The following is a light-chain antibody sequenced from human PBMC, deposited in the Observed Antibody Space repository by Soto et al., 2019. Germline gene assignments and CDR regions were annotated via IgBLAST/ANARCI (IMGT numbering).Light chain of an antibody. J-gene: IGLJ3*02. CDR1: SGSVSTSYY. V-gene: IGLV8-61*01. CDR2: NTN. CDR3: VLYMGSGTWV. Sequence: QTVVTQEPSFSMSPGRTVTLTCGLSSGSVSTSYYPSWYQQTPGQAPRTLIYNTNTRSSGVPDRFSGSILGNKAALTITGAQADDESDYYCVLYMGSGTWVFGGGTQLTVL.